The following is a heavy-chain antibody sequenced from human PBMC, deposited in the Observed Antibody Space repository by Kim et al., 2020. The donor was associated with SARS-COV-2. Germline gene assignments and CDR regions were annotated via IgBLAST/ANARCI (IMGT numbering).Heavy chain of an antibody. Sequence: GGSLRLSCAASGFTFSSYSMNWVRQAPGKGLEWVSYISSSSSTIYYADSVKGRFTISRDNAKNSLYLQMNSLRDEDTAVYYCARENWKRIQLWPKEDRYNWFDPWGQGTLVTVSS. CDR2: ISSSSSTI. D-gene: IGHD5-18*01. CDR3: ARENWKRIQLWPKEDRYNWFDP. J-gene: IGHJ5*02. V-gene: IGHV3-48*02. CDR1: GFTFSSYS.